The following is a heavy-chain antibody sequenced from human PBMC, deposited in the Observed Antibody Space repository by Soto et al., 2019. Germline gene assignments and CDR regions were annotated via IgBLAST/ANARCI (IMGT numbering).Heavy chain of an antibody. Sequence: EVQLVESGGGLVQPGGSLRLSCEASGFIFSNYWMTWVRQAPGKGLEWVANIEQGGSEKYYVDSVKGRFTISRDNAKNSLYLHMNSLRADDTAVYYCARGSIVVENNYYYYGMDVWGQGTTVTVSS. J-gene: IGHJ6*02. V-gene: IGHV3-7*01. CDR1: GFIFSNYW. CDR2: IEQGGSEK. D-gene: IGHD2-15*01. CDR3: ARGSIVVENNYYYYGMDV.